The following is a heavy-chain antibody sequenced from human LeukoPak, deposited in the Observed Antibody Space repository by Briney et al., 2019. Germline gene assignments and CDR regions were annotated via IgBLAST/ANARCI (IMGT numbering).Heavy chain of an antibody. CDR2: IYHSGST. Sequence: SETLSLTCTVSDYSINSNYYWGWIRQPPGKGLEWIGTIYHSGSTYYNPSLKSRLAISVDTSKNQFSLRLSSVTAADTAIYYCAKSDYYGASDYWGQGTLVTVSS. J-gene: IGHJ4*02. V-gene: IGHV4-38-2*02. CDR3: AKSDYYGASDY. CDR1: DYSINSNYY. D-gene: IGHD3-10*01.